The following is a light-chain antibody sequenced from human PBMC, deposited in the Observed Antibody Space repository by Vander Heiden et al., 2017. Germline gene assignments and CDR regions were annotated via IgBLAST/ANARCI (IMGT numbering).Light chain of an antibody. J-gene: IGLJ2*01. CDR3: QSYDISLSGVG. CDR2: GNT. CDR1: SSNIGAGSD. Sequence: VTISCTRSSSNIGAGSDVPWYQQLPGTAPKLLIYGNTNRPSGVPDRFSGSKSGTSASLAITGLQAEDEADYYCQSYDISLSGVGFGGGTKLTVL. V-gene: IGLV1-40*01.